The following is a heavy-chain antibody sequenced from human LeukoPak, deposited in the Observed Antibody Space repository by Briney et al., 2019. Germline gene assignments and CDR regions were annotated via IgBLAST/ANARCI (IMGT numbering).Heavy chain of an antibody. CDR3: ARDHKRFLEWLLTPTDY. J-gene: IGHJ4*02. CDR2: VSSGSGTI. V-gene: IGHV3-48*04. D-gene: IGHD3-3*01. CDR1: GFTFSSYS. Sequence: PGGSLRLSCAASGFTFSSYSMNWVRQAPGKGLEWVSYVSSGSGTIYYADSVKGRFTISRDNAKNSLYLQMNSLRAEDTAVYYCARDHKRFLEWLLTPTDYWGQGTLVTVSS.